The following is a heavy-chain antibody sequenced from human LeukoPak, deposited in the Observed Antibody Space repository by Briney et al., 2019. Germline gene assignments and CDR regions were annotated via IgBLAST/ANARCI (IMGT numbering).Heavy chain of an antibody. V-gene: IGHV5-51*01. CDR3: ARRLYNYDTSGFYFFDY. D-gene: IGHD3-22*01. J-gene: IGHJ4*02. CDR2: IYPGDSDT. Sequence: GESLKISCKGSGYSFTSYWIGWVRPMPGKGLEWMGIIYPGDSDTRYSPSFQGQVTISADKSISTAYLQWSSLKASDTAMYYCARRLYNYDTSGFYFFDYWGQGTLVTVSS. CDR1: GYSFTSYW.